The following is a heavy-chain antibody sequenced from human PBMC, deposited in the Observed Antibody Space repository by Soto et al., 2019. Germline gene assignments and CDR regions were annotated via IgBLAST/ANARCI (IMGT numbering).Heavy chain of an antibody. CDR2: IYYSGST. CDR3: ARAAILGYCSGGSCPYYFDY. J-gene: IGHJ4*02. D-gene: IGHD2-15*01. V-gene: IGHV4-30-4*01. Sequence: NPSETLSLTCTVSGGSISSGDYYWSWIRQPPGKGLEWIGYIYYSGSTYYNPSLKSRVTISVDTSKNQFSLKLSSVTAADTAVYYCARAAILGYCSGGSCPYYFDYWGQGTLVTVSS. CDR1: GGSISSGDYY.